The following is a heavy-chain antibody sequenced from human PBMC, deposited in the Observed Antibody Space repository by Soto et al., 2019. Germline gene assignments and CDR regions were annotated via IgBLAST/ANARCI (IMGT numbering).Heavy chain of an antibody. CDR1: GFTFSSYS. CDR3: ARNESSNIYGREG. CDR2: ISSSSFSI. V-gene: IGHV3-21*01. D-gene: IGHD6-6*01. J-gene: IGHJ6*04. Sequence: WGSRRLSCAASGFTFSSYSMNWVRQAPGKGLEWVSSISSSSFSINYADSVKGRFSISRDNAQNSLHLQMNNLRAEDTAVYCCARNESSNIYGREGWGNETTVLASS.